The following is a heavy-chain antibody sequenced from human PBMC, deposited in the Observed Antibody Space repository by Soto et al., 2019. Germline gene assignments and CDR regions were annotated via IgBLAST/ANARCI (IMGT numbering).Heavy chain of an antibody. D-gene: IGHD3-10*01. J-gene: IGHJ6*02. CDR3: VRRDDGSYFSFFSFYGMDV. V-gene: IGHV3-30*03. CDR1: GFTFSNYG. Sequence: QVQLVESGGGVVQPGRSLRLSCAASGFTFSNYGMHWVRQAPGKGLEWVAFISYDGNHKYYADSVKGRFTISRDNSKNTLFLQMNSLTAEDPAVYYCVRRDDGSYFSFFSFYGMDVWGQGTTVTVSS. CDR2: ISYDGNHK.